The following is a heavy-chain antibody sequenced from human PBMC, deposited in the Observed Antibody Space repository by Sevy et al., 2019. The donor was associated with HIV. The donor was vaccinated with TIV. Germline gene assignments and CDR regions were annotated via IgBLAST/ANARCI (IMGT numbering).Heavy chain of an antibody. CDR2: INHSGST. CDR3: ARGGISYYYYGMDV. V-gene: IGHV4-34*01. CDR1: GGSFSGYY. J-gene: IGHJ6*02. D-gene: IGHD6-13*01. Sequence: SETLSLTCAVYGGSFSGYYWSWIRQPPGKGLEWIGEINHSGSTNYNPSLKSRVTISVDTSKNQFSLKLSSVTAADTAVYYCARGGISYYYYGMDVWGQRTTVTVSS.